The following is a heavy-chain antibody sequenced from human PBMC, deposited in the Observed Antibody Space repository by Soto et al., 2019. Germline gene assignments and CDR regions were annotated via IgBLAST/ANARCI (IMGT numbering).Heavy chain of an antibody. Sequence: ETLSLTCTVSGGSISSSSYYWGWIRQPPGKGLEWIGSIYYSGSTYYNPSLKSRVTISVDTSKNQFSLKLSSVTAADTAVYYCARPLGVVAATSDNWFDPWGQGTLVTVSS. V-gene: IGHV4-39*01. D-gene: IGHD2-15*01. CDR2: IYYSGST. CDR1: GGSISSSSYY. J-gene: IGHJ5*02. CDR3: ARPLGVVAATSDNWFDP.